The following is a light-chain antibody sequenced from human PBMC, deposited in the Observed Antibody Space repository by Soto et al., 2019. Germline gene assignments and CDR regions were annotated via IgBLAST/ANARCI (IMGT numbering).Light chain of an antibody. CDR3: XXXXSTPPT. CDR2: AAS. V-gene: IGKV1-39*01. Sequence: SASVGDRVTITCRASQSISSYLNWYQQKPGKAPKLLIYAASSLQSGVPSRFSGSGSGTDFTLTISSLQPXXXXXXXXXXXXSTPPTFGGGTKVEIK. CDR1: QSISSY. J-gene: IGKJ4*01.